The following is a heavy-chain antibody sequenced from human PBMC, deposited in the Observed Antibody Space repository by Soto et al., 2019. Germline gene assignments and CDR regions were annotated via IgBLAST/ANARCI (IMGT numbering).Heavy chain of an antibody. D-gene: IGHD3-22*01. CDR3: ASGYDSSGYSLPFDY. J-gene: IGHJ4*02. V-gene: IGHV1-69*02. CDR1: GGTFSSYT. Sequence: QVQLVQSGAEVKKPGSSVKVSCKASGGTFSSYTISWVRQAPGQGLEWMGRIIPILGIANYAQKFQGRVTITADKSTSTAYMELSSLRSEDTAVCYCASGYDSSGYSLPFDYWGQGTLVTVSS. CDR2: IIPILGIA.